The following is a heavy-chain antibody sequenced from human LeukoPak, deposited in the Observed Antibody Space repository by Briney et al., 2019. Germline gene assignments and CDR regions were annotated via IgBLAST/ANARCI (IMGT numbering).Heavy chain of an antibody. CDR1: GFTFSSYA. J-gene: IGHJ4*02. V-gene: IGHV3-30-3*01. Sequence: GGSLRLSCAASGFTFSSYAMHWVRQAPGKGLEWVAVISYDGSNKYYADSVKGRFTISRDNSKNTLYLQMNSLRAEDTAVYYCAKVGFQQQLDRGLIDYWGQGTLVTVSS. D-gene: IGHD6-13*01. CDR2: ISYDGSNK. CDR3: AKVGFQQQLDRGLIDY.